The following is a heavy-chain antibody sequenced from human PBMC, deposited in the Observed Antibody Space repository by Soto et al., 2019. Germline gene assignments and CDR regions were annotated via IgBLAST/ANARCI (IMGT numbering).Heavy chain of an antibody. V-gene: IGHV1-24*01. CDR2: FDPEDGET. Sequence: ASVKVSCKVSGYTLTELSMHWVRQAPGKWLEWMGGFDPEDGETIYAQKFQGRVTMTEDTSTDTAYMELSSLRSEDTAVYYCATALRFLEWLLWFAAFDIWGQGTMVTVSS. J-gene: IGHJ3*02. CDR1: GYTLTELS. CDR3: ATALRFLEWLLWFAAFDI. D-gene: IGHD3-3*01.